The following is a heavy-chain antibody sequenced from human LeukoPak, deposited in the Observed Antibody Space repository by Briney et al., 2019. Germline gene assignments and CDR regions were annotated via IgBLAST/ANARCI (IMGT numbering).Heavy chain of an antibody. J-gene: IGHJ4*02. CDR2: ISATGRAI. D-gene: IGHD4/OR15-4a*01. CDR1: GFTFSDYY. Sequence: GGSLRLSCAASGFTFSDYYMTWIRQAPGKGLEWVSYISATGRAIYYADSVKGRLSISRDNAKNTLYLQMNSLRAEDTAVHYCARRAGAYSHPYDYWGQGTLVTVS. CDR3: ARRAGAYSHPYDY. V-gene: IGHV3-11*01.